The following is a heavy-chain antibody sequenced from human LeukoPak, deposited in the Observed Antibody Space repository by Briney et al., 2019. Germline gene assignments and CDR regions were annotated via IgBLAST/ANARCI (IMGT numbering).Heavy chain of an antibody. CDR3: ARGVGYYDILTGYYRESYSDY. J-gene: IGHJ4*02. V-gene: IGHV1-18*04. CDR2: ISAYNGNT. CDR1: GYTFTSYG. Sequence: ASVKASCKASGYTFTSYGISWVRQAPGQGLEWMGWISAYNGNTNYAQKLQGRVTMTTDTSTSTAYMELRSLRSDDTAVYYCARGVGYYDILTGYYRESYSDYWGQGTLVTVSS. D-gene: IGHD3-9*01.